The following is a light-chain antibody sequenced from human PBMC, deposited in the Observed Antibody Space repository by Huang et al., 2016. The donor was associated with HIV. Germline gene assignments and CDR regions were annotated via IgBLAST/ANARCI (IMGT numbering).Light chain of an antibody. CDR3: LQYNNWPRT. CDR1: QYISTN. J-gene: IGKJ2*01. V-gene: IGKV3-15*01. CDR2: DAP. Sequence: ERVMTQSPDTLSVSPGERATLTCRASQYISTNLAWYQQKPGQAPRLLIYDAPTRVADSPARFSGSGSGTEFTLAISSLQSEDLAVYYCLQYNNWPRTFGQGTKLEIK.